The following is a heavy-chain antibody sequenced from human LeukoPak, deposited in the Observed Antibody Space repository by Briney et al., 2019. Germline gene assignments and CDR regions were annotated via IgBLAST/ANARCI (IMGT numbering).Heavy chain of an antibody. CDR3: ARERDSYGLVDDAFDI. V-gene: IGHV1-69*13. D-gene: IGHD5-18*01. Sequence: SVKVSCKASGGTFSSYAISWVRQAPGQGLEWMGGIIPIFGTANYAQKFQGRVTMTADESTSTAYMELSSLRSEDTAVYYCARERDSYGLVDDAFDIWGQGTMVTVSS. J-gene: IGHJ3*02. CDR2: IIPIFGTA. CDR1: GGTFSSYA.